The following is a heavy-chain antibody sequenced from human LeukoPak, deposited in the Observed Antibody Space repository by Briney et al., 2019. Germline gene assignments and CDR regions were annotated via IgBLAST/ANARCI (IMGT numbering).Heavy chain of an antibody. CDR3: ARHRAALLYDE. CDR2: IHTDGSIT. V-gene: IGHV3-74*01. D-gene: IGHD1-26*01. CDR1: GFTFSNYW. Sequence: PGGSLRLSCAASGFTFSNYWMHWVRQAPGKGLVWVSRIHTDGSITTYADSVKGRFTISRDNAKNTLYLQMNSLRAEDTAVYYCARHRAALLYDEWGQGTLVTVSS. J-gene: IGHJ4*02.